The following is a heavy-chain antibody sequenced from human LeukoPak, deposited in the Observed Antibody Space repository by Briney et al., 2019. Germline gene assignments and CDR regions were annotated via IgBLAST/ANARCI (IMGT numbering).Heavy chain of an antibody. V-gene: IGHV1-2*02. CDR3: AANSGSYFSPPNWFDP. Sequence: PGMSLRLSCAASGFTFSSYAMHWVRQAPGQGLVWMGWINPNSGGTNYAQRFQGRVTMTRDTSISTAYMELSRLRSDDTAVYYCAANSGSYFSPPNWFDPWGQGTLVTVSS. J-gene: IGHJ5*02. CDR2: INPNSGGT. CDR1: GFTFSSYA. D-gene: IGHD1-26*01.